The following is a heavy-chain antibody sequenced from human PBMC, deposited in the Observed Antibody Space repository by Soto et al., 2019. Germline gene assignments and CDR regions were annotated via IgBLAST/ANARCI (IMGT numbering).Heavy chain of an antibody. CDR1: GYAFTSYG. Sequence: QVQLVQSGPEVKNPGASVRVSCMTSGYAFTSYGVNWVRQAPGQGREGMGWIAPHSGRTTYLPKFQGRVTITADAATNTAYMELGSRSSDDKGIYFCARAATGSYHSAYWGQGTVVTVSS. CDR3: ARAATGSYHSAY. V-gene: IGHV1-18*04. J-gene: IGHJ4*02. CDR2: IAPHSGRT. D-gene: IGHD3-10*01.